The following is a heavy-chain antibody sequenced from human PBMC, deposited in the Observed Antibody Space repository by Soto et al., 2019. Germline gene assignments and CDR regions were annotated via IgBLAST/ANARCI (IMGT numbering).Heavy chain of an antibody. CDR2: ISYDGSNK. V-gene: IGHV3-30*03. CDR3: AGFVGGVIVNHRGVLDY. CDR1: GFTFSSYG. Sequence: QVQLVESGGGVVQPGRSLRLSCAASGFTFSSYGMHWVRQAPGKGLEWVAVISYDGSNKYYADSVKGRFTISRDNSKNTLYLQMNSLRAEDTAVYYCAGFVGGVIVNHRGVLDYWGQGTLVTVSS. J-gene: IGHJ4*02. D-gene: IGHD3-16*02.